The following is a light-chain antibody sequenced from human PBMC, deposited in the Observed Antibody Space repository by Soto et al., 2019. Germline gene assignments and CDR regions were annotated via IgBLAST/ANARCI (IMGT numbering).Light chain of an antibody. V-gene: IGKV3-11*01. Sequence: ENVLTQSPATLSLSPGERATLSCRASQSVSTYLAWYQQKPGQAPRLLIYDASNRATGIPARFSGSGSGTDFTLTISSLQPEDFAVYYCHQRSNWPPTFGGGTKV. CDR3: HQRSNWPPT. CDR1: QSVSTY. CDR2: DAS. J-gene: IGKJ4*01.